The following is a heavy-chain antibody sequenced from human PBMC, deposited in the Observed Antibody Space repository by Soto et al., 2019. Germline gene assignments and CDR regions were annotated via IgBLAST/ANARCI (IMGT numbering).Heavy chain of an antibody. V-gene: IGHV3-21*06. CDR3: ARESEDLTSNFDY. CDR2: ISSTTNYI. CDR1: GFTFTRYS. Sequence: GGSLRLSCAASGFTFTRYSMNWVRPAPGKGLEWVSSISSTTNYIYYGDSMKGRFAISRDNAKNSLYLEMNSLRAEDTAVYYCARESEDLTSNFDYWGQGTLLTVFS. J-gene: IGHJ4*02.